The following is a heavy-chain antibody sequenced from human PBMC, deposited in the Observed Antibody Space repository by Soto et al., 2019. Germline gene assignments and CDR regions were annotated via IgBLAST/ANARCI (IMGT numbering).Heavy chain of an antibody. J-gene: IGHJ6*02. Sequence: GGSVRPSCAASGITFLISGMHLVRQSPGKGLGWVAFTWFDGSNKYNADSVKGRFTISRDNSKNTPNLQMNTMRAEDTDVDYCTTEPRTGIAVAGMESYYGMDVWGQGTRVTVSS. D-gene: IGHD6-19*01. CDR1: GITFLISG. CDR3: TTEPRTGIAVAGMESYYGMDV. V-gene: IGHV3-33*03. CDR2: TWFDGSNK.